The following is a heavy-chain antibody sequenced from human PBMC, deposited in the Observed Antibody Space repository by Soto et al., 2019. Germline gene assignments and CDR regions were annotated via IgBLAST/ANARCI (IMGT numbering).Heavy chain of an antibody. CDR3: ARATYYYGSGSYYNGAFDI. D-gene: IGHD3-10*01. Sequence: SETLSLTCAVYGGSFSGYYWSWIRQPPGKGLEWIGEINHSGSTNYNPSLKSRVTISVDTSKNQFSLKLSSVTAADTAVYYCARATYYYGSGSYYNGAFDIWGQGTMVTVSS. V-gene: IGHV4-34*01. CDR2: INHSGST. CDR1: GGSFSGYY. J-gene: IGHJ3*02.